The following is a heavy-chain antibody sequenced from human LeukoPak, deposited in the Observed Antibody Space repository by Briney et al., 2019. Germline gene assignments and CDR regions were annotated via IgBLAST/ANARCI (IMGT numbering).Heavy chain of an antibody. Sequence: SETPSLTCSVSGGSISSSLYHWGWLRQPPGKGLEWIGNVFHSGNAYYSPSLQSRVAISVDMSNNQFSLKLTSVTAGDTAVYYCARQNVGSSWNYYYSYMDVWGKGTSVTVSS. CDR2: VFHSGNA. CDR1: GGSISSSLYH. V-gene: IGHV4-39*01. D-gene: IGHD1-1*01. CDR3: ARQNVGSSWNYYYSYMDV. J-gene: IGHJ6*03.